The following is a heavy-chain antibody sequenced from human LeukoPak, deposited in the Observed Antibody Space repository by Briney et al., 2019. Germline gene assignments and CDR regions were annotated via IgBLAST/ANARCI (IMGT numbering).Heavy chain of an antibody. J-gene: IGHJ4*02. V-gene: IGHV3-21*01. CDR1: GYTFSSYS. CDR3: VRLRRNSDTSGFYYYYDF. CDR2: ISLRSNYI. D-gene: IGHD3-22*01. Sequence: PGGSLRLSCLASGYTFSSYSINWVRQAPGKGLEWVSSISLRSNYIYYADSVRGRFRISRDDARDSLYLQMNSLRAEDTAVYYCVRLRRNSDTSGFYYYYDFWGQGTLVTVSS.